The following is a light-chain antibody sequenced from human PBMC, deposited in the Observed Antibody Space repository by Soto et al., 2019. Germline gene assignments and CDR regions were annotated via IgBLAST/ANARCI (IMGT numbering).Light chain of an antibody. CDR3: QQYGSSPPFP. Sequence: EIVLTQSPGTLSLSPGERATLSCRASQSVSSSYLAWYQQKPGQAPRLLIYGASSRATGIPDRFSGSGSGTDFTLTISRLQPEDCAVYYCQQYGSSPPFPFGGGTKVELK. CDR2: GAS. V-gene: IGKV3-20*01. J-gene: IGKJ4*01. CDR1: QSVSSSY.